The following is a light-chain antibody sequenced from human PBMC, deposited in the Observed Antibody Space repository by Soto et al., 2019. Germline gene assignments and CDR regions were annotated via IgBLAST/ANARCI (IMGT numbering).Light chain of an antibody. Sequence: EIVMTQSPVTLSVSPGETVTLSCRASQSLRSNLAWYQQKPGQTPRLLIYSASIRAAATPARFSGSGAGTNFSLTISSLQSEDFAVYYCQQHDQLPPAFGQGTKVDI. CDR2: SAS. J-gene: IGKJ1*01. V-gene: IGKV3-15*01. CDR3: QQHDQLPPA. CDR1: QSLRSN.